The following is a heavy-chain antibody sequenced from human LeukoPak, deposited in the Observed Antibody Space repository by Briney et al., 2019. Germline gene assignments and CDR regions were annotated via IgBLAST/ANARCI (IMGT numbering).Heavy chain of an antibody. Sequence: ASVKVSCTASGYTFTSYDINWVRQATGQGLEWMGWISAYNGNTNYAQKLQGRVTMTTDTSTSTAYMELRSLRSDDTAVYYCARGDTYGDYYFDYWGQGTLVTVSS. V-gene: IGHV1-18*01. D-gene: IGHD4-17*01. J-gene: IGHJ4*02. CDR2: ISAYNGNT. CDR3: ARGDTYGDYYFDY. CDR1: GYTFTSYD.